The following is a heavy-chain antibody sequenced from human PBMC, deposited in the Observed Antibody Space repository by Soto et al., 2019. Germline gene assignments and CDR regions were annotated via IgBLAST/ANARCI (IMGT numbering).Heavy chain of an antibody. CDR1: GFTFDDYA. CDR2: ISWNSGSI. D-gene: IGHD6-19*01. V-gene: IGHV3-9*01. J-gene: IGHJ4*02. CDR3: AKDNSGWYNPYFDY. Sequence: GGSLRLSCAASGFTFDDYAMHWVRQAPGKGLEWVSGISWNSGSIGYADSVKGRFTISRDNAKNSLYLQMNSLRAEDTALYYCAKDNSGWYNPYFDYWGQGTLVTVSS.